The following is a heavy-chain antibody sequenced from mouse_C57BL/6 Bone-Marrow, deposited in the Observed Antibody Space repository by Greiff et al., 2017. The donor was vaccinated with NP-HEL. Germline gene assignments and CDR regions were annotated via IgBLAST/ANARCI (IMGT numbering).Heavy chain of an antibody. V-gene: IGHV5-9-1*02. Sequence: EVQLVESGEGLVKPGGSLKLSCAASGFTFSSYAMSWVRQTPEKRLEWVAYISSGGDYIYYADTVKGRFTISRDNARNTLYLQMSSLKSEDTAMYYCTREGTYYSNSWFAYWGQGTLVTVSA. D-gene: IGHD2-5*01. CDR2: ISSGGDYI. J-gene: IGHJ3*01. CDR3: TREGTYYSNSWFAY. CDR1: GFTFSSYA.